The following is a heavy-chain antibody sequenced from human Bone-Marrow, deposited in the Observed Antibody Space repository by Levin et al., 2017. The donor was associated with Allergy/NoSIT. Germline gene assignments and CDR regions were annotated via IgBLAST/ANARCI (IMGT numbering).Heavy chain of an antibody. J-gene: IGHJ5*02. CDR2: ISSSSSYT. V-gene: IGHV3-11*05. CDR1: GFTFSDYY. Sequence: PGGSLRLSCAASGFTFSDYYMSWIRQAPGKGLEWVSYISSSSSYTNYADSVKGRFTISRDNAKNSLYLQMNSLRAEDTAVYYCARDRVVAATPGVFGWFDPWGQGTLVTVSS. D-gene: IGHD2-15*01. CDR3: ARDRVVAATPGVFGWFDP.